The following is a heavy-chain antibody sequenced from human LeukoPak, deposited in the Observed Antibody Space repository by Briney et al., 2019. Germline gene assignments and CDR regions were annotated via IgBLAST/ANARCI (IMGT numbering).Heavy chain of an antibody. CDR1: GASISSGSYY. CDR2: IYTSGRS. J-gene: IGHJ2*01. D-gene: IGHD2-2*01. V-gene: IGHV4-61*02. CDR3: ARAPDWYFDL. Sequence: SETLSLTCTVSGASISSGSYYWSWLRQPAGKGLEWIGRIYTSGRSNYNPSLKSRVTISVDTSKNQFSLKLSSVTAADTAVYYCARAPDWYFDLWGRGTLVTVSS.